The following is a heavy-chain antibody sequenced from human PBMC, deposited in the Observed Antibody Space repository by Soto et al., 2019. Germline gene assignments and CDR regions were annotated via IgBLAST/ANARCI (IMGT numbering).Heavy chain of an antibody. Sequence: SETLSLTCTVSGASISDYYWSWIRQPPGKGLEWIGYFYDTGNTIYNPSLKSRVTISVDTSKNQLSLKLTSVTAADTAVYHCARDSSGWFTYWGQGTFVIVSA. CDR3: ARDSSGWFTY. D-gene: IGHD6-19*01. CDR1: GASISDYY. V-gene: IGHV4-59*01. J-gene: IGHJ4*02. CDR2: FYDTGNT.